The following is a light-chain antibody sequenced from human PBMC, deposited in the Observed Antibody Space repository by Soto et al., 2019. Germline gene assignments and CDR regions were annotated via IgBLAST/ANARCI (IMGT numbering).Light chain of an antibody. CDR1: QSITNY. CDR3: QQSYSAPRT. CDR2: AAS. J-gene: IGKJ2*01. V-gene: IGKV1-39*01. Sequence: SLPASVGDRVTITCRASQSITNYLSWYQQRPGKAPKLLIHAASNLQSGVPSRFSGSGSETDFSLTISTLQPEDFATYYCQQSYSAPRTFGQGTKVEIK.